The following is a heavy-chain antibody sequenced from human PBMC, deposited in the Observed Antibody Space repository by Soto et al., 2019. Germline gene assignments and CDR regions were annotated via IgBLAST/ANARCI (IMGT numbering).Heavy chain of an antibody. Sequence: EEQLVESGGGLVQPGGSLRLSCAASGFTFSDYYMSWVRQAPGKGLEWVANINQDGSAKSYVDSVRGRFTISRDNGKNSLSLQMESLRADDTAVYSGARWNGGFDPWGQGTLVTVSS. V-gene: IGHV3-7*05. D-gene: IGHD1-1*01. CDR3: ARWNGGFDP. CDR2: INQDGSAK. J-gene: IGHJ5*02. CDR1: GFTFSDYY.